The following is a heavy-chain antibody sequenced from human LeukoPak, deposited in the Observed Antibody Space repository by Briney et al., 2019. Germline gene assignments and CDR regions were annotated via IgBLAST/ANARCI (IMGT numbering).Heavy chain of an antibody. CDR1: GGSFSGYY. CDR3: ARDQKTRITMVRGLSQFDY. D-gene: IGHD3-10*01. J-gene: IGHJ4*01. V-gene: IGHV4-34*01. CDR2: INHSGST. Sequence: SETLSLTCAVYGGSFSGYYWSWIRQPPGKGLEWIGEINHSGSTNYNPSLKSRVTISVDTSKNQFSLKLSSVTAADTAVYYCARDQKTRITMVRGLSQFDYWGHGTLSPSPQ.